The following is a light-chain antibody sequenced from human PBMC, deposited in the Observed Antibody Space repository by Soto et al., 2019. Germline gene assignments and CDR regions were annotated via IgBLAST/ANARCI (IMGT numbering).Light chain of an antibody. J-gene: IGKJ5*01. Sequence: AIQLTQSPSSLSASVGDRVTITCRASQGISSALAWYQQRPGRVPKFMIYDASSLESGVPSRFSGSGSGTDFTLTISSLQPEDVATYYCQQFNRYGITLGQGTRLEI. CDR1: QGISSA. V-gene: IGKV1-13*02. CDR3: QQFNRYGIT. CDR2: DAS.